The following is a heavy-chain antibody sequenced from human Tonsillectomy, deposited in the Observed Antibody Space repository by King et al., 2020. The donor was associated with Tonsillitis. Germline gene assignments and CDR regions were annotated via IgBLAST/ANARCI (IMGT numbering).Heavy chain of an antibody. V-gene: IGHV4-59*01. CDR3: ARDLTMVRGGNDAFDI. J-gene: IGHJ3*02. CDR2: IYYSGST. D-gene: IGHD3-10*01. Sequence: QLQESGPGLVKPSETLSLTCTVSGGSISSYYWSWIRQPPGKGLEWIGYIYYSGSTNYNPSLQSRVTISVDTSKNQFSLKLSSVTAADTAVYYCARDLTMVRGGNDAFDIWGQGTMVTVSS. CDR1: GGSISSYY.